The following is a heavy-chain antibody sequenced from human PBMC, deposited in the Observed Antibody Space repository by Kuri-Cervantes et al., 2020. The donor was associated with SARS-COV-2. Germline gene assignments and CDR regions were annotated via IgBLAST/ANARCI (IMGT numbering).Heavy chain of an antibody. CDR2: IYSGGST. V-gene: IGHV3-53*01. CDR1: GFTVSSNY. D-gene: IGHD2-15*01. CDR3: ARDNYCSGGSCYFYYYGMDV. J-gene: IGHJ6*02. Sequence: GESLKISCAASGFTVSSNYMSWVRQAPGKGLEWVSVIYSGGSTYYADSVKGRFTISRDNSKNTLYLQMNSLRAEDTAVYYCARDNYCSGGSCYFYYYGMDVWGQGTTVTVSS.